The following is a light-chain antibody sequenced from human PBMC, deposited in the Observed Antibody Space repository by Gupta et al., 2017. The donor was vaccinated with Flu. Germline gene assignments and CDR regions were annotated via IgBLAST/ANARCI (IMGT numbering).Light chain of an antibody. J-gene: IGLJ1*01. CDR1: SPSFGAGYD. Sequence: QSVLTQPPSVPGAPGQRVTIPCTGSSPSFGAGYDVHCYHQLPETAPNLLMFGNSKRPSGVPERFSASKSGTSASLAITGLQAEEEADYYCQSEDTSPNGYVFGTGTKLTVL. CDR3: QSEDTSPNGYV. CDR2: GNS. V-gene: IGLV1-40*01.